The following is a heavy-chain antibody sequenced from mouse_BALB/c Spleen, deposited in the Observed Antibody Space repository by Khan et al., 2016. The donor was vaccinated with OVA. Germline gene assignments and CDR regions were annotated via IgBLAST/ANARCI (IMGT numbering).Heavy chain of an antibody. D-gene: IGHD1-1*01. V-gene: IGHV1S41*01. CDR1: GYTFTSYW. Sequence: DLVKPGASVKLSCKASGYTFTSYWINWIKQRPGQGLEWIGRIGPGSSNAYYNDMFKGKATLTVDTSPNTAYIQLSSLASEDADVYFCARENYYSRGCNAMDYWGQGASVTVSA. J-gene: IGHJ4*01. CDR2: IGPGSSNA. CDR3: ARENYYSRGCNAMDY.